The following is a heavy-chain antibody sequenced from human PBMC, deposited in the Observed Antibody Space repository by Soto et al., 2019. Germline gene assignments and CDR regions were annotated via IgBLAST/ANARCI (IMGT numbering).Heavy chain of an antibody. V-gene: IGHV3-21*01. D-gene: IGHD3-22*01. J-gene: IGHJ3*02. Sequence: EVQLVESGGGLVKPGGSLRLSCAAAGFSFSSYTINWVRQAPGKGLGWVSSISSSSNYIYYADSVKGRFTISRDNAKDSLFLQMDSLRAEDTAVYYCARVSYYYDSRRAFDIWGQGTMVTVSS. CDR2: ISSSSNYI. CDR1: GFSFSSYT. CDR3: ARVSYYYDSRRAFDI.